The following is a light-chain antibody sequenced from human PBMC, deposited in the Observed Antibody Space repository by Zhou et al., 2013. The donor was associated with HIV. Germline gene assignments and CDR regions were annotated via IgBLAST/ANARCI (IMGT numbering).Light chain of an antibody. CDR3: QQYNNWPSLT. CDR2: GAS. V-gene: IGKV3-15*01. J-gene: IGKJ3*01. Sequence: IVMTQSPATLSVSPGERATLSCRASQTVNSNLAWYQHKPGQTPRLLFYGASTRATGIPARFSGSGSGTEFTLTISSLQPEDFAVYYCQQYNNWPSLTFGPGTKV. CDR1: QTVNSN.